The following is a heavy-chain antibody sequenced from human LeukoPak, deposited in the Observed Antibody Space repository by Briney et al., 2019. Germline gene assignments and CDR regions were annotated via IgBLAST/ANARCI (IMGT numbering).Heavy chain of an antibody. CDR2: IGTSTTTI. D-gene: IGHD6-25*01. CDR1: GFTFSSYG. V-gene: IGHV3-48*01. J-gene: IGHJ6*03. Sequence: GGSLRLSCAASGFTFSSYGMHWVRQPPGKGLEWVSNIGTSTTTIYYADSVKGRFTISRDNAKNSLYLQMNSLRADDTAVYYCARFAAGGSYYYYMDVWGKGTTVTVSS. CDR3: ARFAAGGSYYYYMDV.